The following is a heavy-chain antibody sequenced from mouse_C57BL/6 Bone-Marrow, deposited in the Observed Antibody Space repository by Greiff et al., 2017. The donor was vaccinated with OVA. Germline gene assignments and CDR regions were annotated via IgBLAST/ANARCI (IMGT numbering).Heavy chain of an antibody. CDR1: GYTFTDYY. J-gene: IGHJ2*01. CDR3: ARSERLRYGCDY. Sequence: VQLQQSGAELVRPGASVKLSCKASGYTFTDYYISWVKQRPGQGLEWIARIYPGSGNIYYNEKFKGKATLTAEKSSSTASMQLSSLTSDASAVYFCARSERLRYGCDYGGRGTTTTLSS. V-gene: IGHV1-76*01. D-gene: IGHD1-1*01. CDR2: IYPGSGNI.